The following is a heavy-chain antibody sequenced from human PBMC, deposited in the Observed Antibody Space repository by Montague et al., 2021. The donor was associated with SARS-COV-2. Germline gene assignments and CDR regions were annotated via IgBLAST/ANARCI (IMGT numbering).Heavy chain of an antibody. CDR2: MYYSGST. D-gene: IGHD3-10*01. CDR1: GGSISSSTYY. V-gene: IGHV4-39*07. Sequence: SETLSLTCTVSGGSISSSTYYWGWIRQPPGKGLEWIGHMYYSGSTYYNPSLKSRVTISIDTSKNQFSLKLSSVTAADTAVYYCARDDIVLQGVTKGMDVWGQGTTVTVSS. J-gene: IGHJ6*02. CDR3: ARDDIVLQGVTKGMDV.